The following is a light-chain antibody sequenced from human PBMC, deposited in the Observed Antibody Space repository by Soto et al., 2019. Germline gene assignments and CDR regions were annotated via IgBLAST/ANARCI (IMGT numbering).Light chain of an antibody. CDR1: QGISSY. Sequence: AIRMTQSPSSLSASTGDRVTITCRASQGISSYLAWYQQKPGKAPKLLIYAASTLQSGVPSRFSGSGSGTDFTLTISCLQSEDFATHYCQQYYSYPGTFGPGTKVDIK. V-gene: IGKV1-8*01. CDR2: AAS. CDR3: QQYYSYPGT. J-gene: IGKJ3*01.